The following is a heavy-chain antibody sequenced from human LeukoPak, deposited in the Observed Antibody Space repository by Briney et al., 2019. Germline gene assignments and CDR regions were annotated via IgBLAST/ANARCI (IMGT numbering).Heavy chain of an antibody. CDR1: GFTFSSYG. CDR2: ISYDGSNK. V-gene: IGHV3-30*03. Sequence: GGSLRLSCAASGFTFSSYGMHWVRQAPGKGLEWVAVISYDGSNKYYADSVKGRFTISRDNSKNALYLQMNSLRAEDTAVYYCARGAGYNYPYYFDYWGQGTLVTVSS. CDR3: ARGAGYNYPYYFDY. J-gene: IGHJ4*02. D-gene: IGHD5-24*01.